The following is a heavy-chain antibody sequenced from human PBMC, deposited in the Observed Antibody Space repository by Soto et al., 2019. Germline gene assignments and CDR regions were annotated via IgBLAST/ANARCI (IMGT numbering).Heavy chain of an antibody. J-gene: IGHJ4*02. D-gene: IGHD6-25*01. CDR3: ARHVHLAAAATGFDS. CDR2: IYNIGST. CDR1: GGSISGYD. V-gene: IGHV4-59*08. Sequence: SETLSLTCTVSGGSISGYDWRWLRQPPGKGLEWIGYIYNIGSTNYNPSLRSRVTMSIDTSQEQFSLKLSSVTATDTAVYYCARHVHLAAAATGFDSWGRVPLVTVS.